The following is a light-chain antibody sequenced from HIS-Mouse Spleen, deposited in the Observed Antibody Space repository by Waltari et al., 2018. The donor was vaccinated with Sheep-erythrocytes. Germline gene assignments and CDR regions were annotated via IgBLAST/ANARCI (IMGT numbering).Light chain of an antibody. CDR1: QAMSNY. Sequence: DIQMTQSPSSLSASVGDRVTITCQATQAMSNYLNWYQQKPVKAPKLLIYDASNLETGVPSRFSGSGSGTDFTFTISSLQPEDIATYYCQQYDNLLTFGGGTK. J-gene: IGKJ4*01. CDR3: QQYDNLLT. V-gene: IGKV1-33*01. CDR2: DAS.